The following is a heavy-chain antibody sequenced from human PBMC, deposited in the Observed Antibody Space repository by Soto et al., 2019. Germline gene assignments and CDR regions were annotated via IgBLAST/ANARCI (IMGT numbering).Heavy chain of an antibody. CDR2: IRKKAYSYTT. Sequence: EVQLVASGGGLVQPGGSLRLACSASGFTFSDHYMDCVRQAPGKGLEWVGRIRKKAYSYTTEYAASVKDRFTISRDDSRSSVYLQMNSLKIEDTAVYYCTSSWGDHRYFDSWGQGALVTVSS. D-gene: IGHD3-10*01. CDR1: GFTFSDHY. V-gene: IGHV3-72*01. J-gene: IGHJ4*02. CDR3: TSSWGDHRYFDS.